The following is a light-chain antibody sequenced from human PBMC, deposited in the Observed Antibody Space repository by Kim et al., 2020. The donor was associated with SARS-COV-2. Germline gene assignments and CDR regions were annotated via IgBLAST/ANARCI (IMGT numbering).Light chain of an antibody. CDR1: NSNIGHNS. Sequence: QSVLTQPPSVSAAPGQKVTISCSGSNSNIGHNSVSWYQQLPGTAPKLLIYDNNKRPSGIPDRFSGSKSGTSATLDITGLQTGDDADYYCGTWDSSLSAGVFGGGTQLTVL. J-gene: IGLJ3*02. CDR2: DNN. CDR3: GTWDSSLSAGV. V-gene: IGLV1-51*01.